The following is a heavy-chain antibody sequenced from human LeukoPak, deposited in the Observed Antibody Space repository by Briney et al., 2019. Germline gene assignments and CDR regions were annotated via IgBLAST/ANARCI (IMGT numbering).Heavy chain of an antibody. D-gene: IGHD3-22*01. J-gene: IGHJ6*03. Sequence: PSETLSLTCTVSGGSISSSDWNWLRQPPGRGLEWIGDIHYSGSTNYNPSLKSRVTISVDTSKNQFSLKLSSVTAADTAVYYCARGTKEYYYDSSGYYYYYYDYMDVWGKGTTVTVSS. V-gene: IGHV4-59*01. CDR2: IHYSGST. CDR3: ARGTKEYYYDSSGYYYYYYDYMDV. CDR1: GGSISSSD.